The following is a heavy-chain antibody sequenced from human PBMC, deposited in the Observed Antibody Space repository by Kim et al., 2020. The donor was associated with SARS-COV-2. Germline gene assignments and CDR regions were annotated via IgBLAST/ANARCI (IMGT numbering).Heavy chain of an antibody. V-gene: IGHV4-34*01. CDR2: INHSGSS. J-gene: IGHJ1*01. D-gene: IGHD3-9*01. CDR1: GGSFSGFY. CDR3: AIQALPASRWLDS. Sequence: SETLSLTCAVDGGSFSGFYWNWIRQPPGKGLEWLGEINHSGSSNYNPSLKSRLTISVDKPKNHFSLRLSSVTAADTGFYFYAIQALPASRWLDSWGQGT.